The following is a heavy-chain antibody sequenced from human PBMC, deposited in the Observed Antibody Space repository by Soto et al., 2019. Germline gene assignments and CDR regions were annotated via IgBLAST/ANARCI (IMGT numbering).Heavy chain of an antibody. V-gene: IGHV1-18*04. CDR3: ARDLYYGSGGYRWFDP. Sequence: QVQLVQSGAEVKKPGASVKVSCKASGYTFTSYGISWVRQAPGQGLEWMGWISAYNGNTDYAQKLQGRVTMTTDTSTTTAYMELRSLRSDDTAVYYCARDLYYGSGGYRWFDPWGQGTLVTVSS. CDR2: ISAYNGNT. CDR1: GYTFTSYG. D-gene: IGHD3-10*01. J-gene: IGHJ5*02.